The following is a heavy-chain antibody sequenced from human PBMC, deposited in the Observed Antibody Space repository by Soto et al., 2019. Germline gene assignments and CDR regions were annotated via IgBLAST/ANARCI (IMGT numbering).Heavy chain of an antibody. CDR1: GFVFSDYA. J-gene: IGHJ4*02. CDR3: ANVPIWCGGSSCYTEGFDS. V-gene: IGHV3-23*01. CDR2: ISAGGDT. D-gene: IGHD2-21*01. Sequence: PXGSLGLSCVASGFVFSDYAMSGVRQAPGKGLEWASAISAGGDTYYADSVKGRFTVSRANSKNTLYLQMNSLRAKDTAIYYCANVPIWCGGSSCYTEGFDSWGQGTLVTVSS.